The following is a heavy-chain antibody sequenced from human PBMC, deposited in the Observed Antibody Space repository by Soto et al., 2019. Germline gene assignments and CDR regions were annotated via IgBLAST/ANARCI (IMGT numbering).Heavy chain of an antibody. Sequence: QVQLVQSGAEVKKPGSSVKVSCKASGGTFSSYTISWVRQAPGQGLEWMGRIIPILGIANYAQKFQSRVTITADKSTSTAYMELSSLRSEDTAVYYCAREDSSGWSSPEYYFDYWGQGTLVTVSS. CDR2: IIPILGIA. J-gene: IGHJ4*02. V-gene: IGHV1-69*08. D-gene: IGHD6-19*01. CDR1: GGTFSSYT. CDR3: AREDSSGWSSPEYYFDY.